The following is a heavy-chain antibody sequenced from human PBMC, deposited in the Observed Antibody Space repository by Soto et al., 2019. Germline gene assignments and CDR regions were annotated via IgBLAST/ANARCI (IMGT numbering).Heavy chain of an antibody. D-gene: IGHD4-17*01. V-gene: IGHV3-30-3*01. J-gene: IGHJ4*02. CDR1: GFTFSSYA. CDR3: ARDLSGYGGTLDY. Sequence: PGGSLRLSCAASGFTFSSYAMHWVRQAPGKGLEWVAVISYDGSNKYYADSVKGRFTISRDNSKNTLYLQMNSLRAEDTAVYYCARDLSGYGGTLDYWGQGTLVTVSS. CDR2: ISYDGSNK.